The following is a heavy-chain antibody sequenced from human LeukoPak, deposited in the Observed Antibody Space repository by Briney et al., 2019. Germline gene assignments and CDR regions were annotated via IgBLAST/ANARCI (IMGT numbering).Heavy chain of an antibody. CDR2: INSDGSST. Sequence: PGGSLRLSCAASGFTFSSYWMHWVRQAPGKGLVWVSRINSDGSSTSYADSVKGRFTISRDNAKNTLYLRMNSLRAEDTAVYYCARVSDYGDYLDAFDIWGQGTMVTVSS. CDR1: GFTFSSYW. CDR3: ARVSDYGDYLDAFDI. V-gene: IGHV3-74*01. J-gene: IGHJ3*02. D-gene: IGHD4-17*01.